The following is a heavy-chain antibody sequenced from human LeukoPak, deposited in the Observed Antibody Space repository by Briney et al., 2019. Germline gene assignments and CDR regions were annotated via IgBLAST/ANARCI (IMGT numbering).Heavy chain of an antibody. CDR1: GFTFSTYA. CDR3: ADHFPYCSRGSCSYFDH. V-gene: IGHV3-23*01. Sequence: GGSLRLSCAASGFTFSTYAMSWVRQAPGKGLEWVCAISAGGDATFYADSVKGRFTVSRDNPKNTLSLQMNSLRGEDTAIYYCADHFPYCSRGSCSYFDHWGQGTLVTVSP. J-gene: IGHJ4*02. D-gene: IGHD2-15*01. CDR2: ISAGGDAT.